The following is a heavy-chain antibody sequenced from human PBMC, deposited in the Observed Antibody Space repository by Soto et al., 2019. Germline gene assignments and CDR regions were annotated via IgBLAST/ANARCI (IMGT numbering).Heavy chain of an antibody. J-gene: IGHJ6*02. CDR1: GWSFSGYY. D-gene: IGHD3-3*01. Sequence: SDTLSLTCTVYGWSFSGYYWSLIRQPPGKGLEWIGEINHSGSTNYNPSLKSRVTISVDTSKNQFSLKLSSVTAADTAVYYCAREIFGGMDVWGQGATVTVSS. CDR2: INHSGST. CDR3: AREIFGGMDV. V-gene: IGHV4-34*01.